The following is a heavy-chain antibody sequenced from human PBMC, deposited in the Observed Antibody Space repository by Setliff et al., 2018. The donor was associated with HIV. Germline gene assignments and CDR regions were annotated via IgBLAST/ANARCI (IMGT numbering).Heavy chain of an antibody. J-gene: IGHJ4*02. V-gene: IGHV1-8*01. Sequence: ASVKVSCKASGHTFTNVDIHWLRRATGQGLEWMGWMNPNTGVSGYALKFQARVTITRDTSASTAYMELSSLRSEDTAVYYCAREHDTLTGYSSDYWGQGTLVTVSS. D-gene: IGHD3-9*01. CDR2: MNPNTGVS. CDR1: GHTFTNVD. CDR3: AREHDTLTGYSSDY.